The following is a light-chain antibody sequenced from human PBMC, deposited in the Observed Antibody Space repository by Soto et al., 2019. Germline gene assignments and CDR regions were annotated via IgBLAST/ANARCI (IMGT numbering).Light chain of an antibody. J-gene: IGKJ5*01. CDR1: QGISSF. CDR2: AAS. CDR3: QQLYIFPLT. V-gene: IGKV1-9*01. Sequence: EIHVTQSPSFLSASVGDRVTITCRASQGISSFLAWYQQKTGKAPNLLMYAASTLQSGVPSRFSGGESGTEYTLTISSLQPEDSATYYCQQLYIFPLTFGQGTRLEIK.